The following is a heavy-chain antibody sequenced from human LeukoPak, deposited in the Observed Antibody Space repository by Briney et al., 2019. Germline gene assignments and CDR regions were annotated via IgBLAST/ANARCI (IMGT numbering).Heavy chain of an antibody. J-gene: IGHJ4*02. CDR1: GYTFTGYY. Sequence: ASVKVSCKASGYTFTGYYMHWVRQAPGQGLEWMGWISAYNGNTDYAQKLQGRVTMTTDTSTSTAYMELRSLRSDDTAVYYCARIMSRVEKGLFDYWGQGTLVTVSS. CDR2: ISAYNGNT. CDR3: ARIMSRVEKGLFDY. V-gene: IGHV1-18*04. D-gene: IGHD2-8*01.